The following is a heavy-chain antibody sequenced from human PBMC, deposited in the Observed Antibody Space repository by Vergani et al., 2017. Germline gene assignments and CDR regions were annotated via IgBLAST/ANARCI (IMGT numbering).Heavy chain of an antibody. CDR2: IYYSGNT. CDR1: GGSISSSSYY. V-gene: IGHV4-39*01. D-gene: IGHD4-17*01. CDR3: ARRNNYDDSIDD. Sequence: QLQLQESGPGLVKPSETLSLICTVPGGSISSSSYYLGWIRQPPGKVLEWIGRIYYSGNTYYNPSLNSRVTISVDTSKNQFSLKLSSVTAADTAVYYCARRNNYDDSIDDWSQGTLVTVS. J-gene: IGHJ4*02.